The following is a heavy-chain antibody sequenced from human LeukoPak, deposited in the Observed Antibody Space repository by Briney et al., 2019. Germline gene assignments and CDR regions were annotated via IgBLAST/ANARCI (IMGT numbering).Heavy chain of an antibody. D-gene: IGHD3-10*01. V-gene: IGHV3-7*01. CDR2: IKQDGSEK. Sequence: GGSLRLSCAASGFTFSSYWMSWVRQAPGKGLEWVANIKQDGSEKYYVDSVKGRFTISRDNAKNSLYLQMNSLRAEDTAVYYCTTNLLWFGESIDPWGQGTLVTVSS. CDR3: TTNLLWFGESIDP. J-gene: IGHJ5*02. CDR1: GFTFSSYW.